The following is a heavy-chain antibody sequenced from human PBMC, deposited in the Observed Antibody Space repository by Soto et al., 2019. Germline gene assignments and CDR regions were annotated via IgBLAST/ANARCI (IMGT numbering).Heavy chain of an antibody. CDR1: GYTFTSYY. CDR3: ARESDIWTRYYYYYMDV. CDR2: INPSGGST. Sequence: GASVKVSCKASGYTFTSYYMHWVRQAPGQGLEWMGIINPSGGSTSYAQKFQGRVTMTRDTSTSTVYMELSSLRSEDTAVYYCARESDIWTRYYYYYMDVWGKGTTVTVSS. D-gene: IGHD3-9*01. J-gene: IGHJ6*03. V-gene: IGHV1-46*03.